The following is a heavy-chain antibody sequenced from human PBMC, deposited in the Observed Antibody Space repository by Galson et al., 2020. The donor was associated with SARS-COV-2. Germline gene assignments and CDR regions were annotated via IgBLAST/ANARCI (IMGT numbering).Heavy chain of an antibody. CDR2: ISSSSSYI. CDR3: ARDTMVRGGNAFDI. CDR1: GFTFSSYS. D-gene: IGHD3-10*01. V-gene: IGHV3-21*01. J-gene: IGHJ3*02. Sequence: GGSLRLSCAASGFTFSSYSMNWVRQAPGKGLEWVSSISSSSSYIYYADSVKGRFTISRDNAKNSLYLQMNSLRAEDTAVYYCARDTMVRGGNAFDIWGQGTIVTVSS.